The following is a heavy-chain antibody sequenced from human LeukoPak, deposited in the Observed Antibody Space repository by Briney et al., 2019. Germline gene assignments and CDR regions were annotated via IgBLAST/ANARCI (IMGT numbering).Heavy chain of an antibody. CDR1: GFTFSNAW. D-gene: IGHD2-2*02. CDR3: TTPVPAAIGLGAFDI. J-gene: IGHJ3*02. CDR2: IKSKTDGGTT. V-gene: IGHV3-15*01. Sequence: GGSLRLSCAASGFTFSNAWMSWVRQAPGKGLEWVGRIKSKTDGGTTDYAAPVKGRFTISRDDSKNTLYLQMNSLKTEDTAVYYCTTPVPAAIGLGAFDIWGQGTMVTVSS.